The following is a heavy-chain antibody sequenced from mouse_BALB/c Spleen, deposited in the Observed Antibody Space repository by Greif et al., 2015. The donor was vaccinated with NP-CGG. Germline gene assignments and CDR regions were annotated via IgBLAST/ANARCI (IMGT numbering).Heavy chain of an antibody. J-gene: IGHJ4*01. V-gene: IGHV14-3*02. Sequence: VQLQQSGAELVKPGASVKLSCTASGFNIKDTYMHWVKQRPEQGLGWIGRIDPANGNTKYDPKFQGKATTTADTSSNTAYLQLSSLTSEDTAVYYCARCGWGPYYAMDYWGQGTSVTVSS. CDR1: GFNIKDTY. CDR2: IDPANGNT. D-gene: IGHD1-1*02. CDR3: ARCGWGPYYAMDY.